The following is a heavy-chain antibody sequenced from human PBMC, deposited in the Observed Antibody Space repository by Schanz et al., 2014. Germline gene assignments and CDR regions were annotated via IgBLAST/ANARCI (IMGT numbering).Heavy chain of an antibody. CDR1: GGSFSGYY. Sequence: QVQLQQWGAGLLKPSETLSLTCGVFGGSFSGYYWSWIRQPPGKGLEWIGEIYHTGSTNYNPSLKSRVTISVDTSKNQLSLKLSSVTAADTAVYYCARDRGHGDLPGDIWGQGTMVTVSS. D-gene: IGHD4-17*01. V-gene: IGHV4-34*01. CDR2: IYHTGST. J-gene: IGHJ3*02. CDR3: ARDRGHGDLPGDI.